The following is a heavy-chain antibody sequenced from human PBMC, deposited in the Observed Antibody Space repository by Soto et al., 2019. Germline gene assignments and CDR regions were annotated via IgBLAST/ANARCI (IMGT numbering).Heavy chain of an antibody. D-gene: IGHD6-19*01. CDR3: ANTPKGTYSSGALDYYYGMDV. V-gene: IGHV3-23*01. Sequence: GGSLRLSCAASGFTFSSYAMSWVRQAPGKGLEWVSAISGSGGSTYYADSVKGRFTISRDNSKNTLYLQMNSLRAEDTAVYYCANTPKGTYSSGALDYYYGMDVWGQGTTVTVSS. CDR1: GFTFSSYA. CDR2: ISGSGGST. J-gene: IGHJ6*02.